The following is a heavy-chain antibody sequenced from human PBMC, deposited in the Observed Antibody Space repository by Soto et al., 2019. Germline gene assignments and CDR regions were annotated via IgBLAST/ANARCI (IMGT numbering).Heavy chain of an antibody. CDR3: ARSSQLLTGPDAFDI. CDR2: ISSSSSYT. J-gene: IGHJ3*02. V-gene: IGHV3-11*05. CDR1: GFTFSDYY. D-gene: IGHD1-7*01. Sequence: QVQLVESGGGLVKPGGSLRLSCAASGFTFSDYYMSWIRQAPGKGLEWVSYISSSSSYTNYADSVKGRFTISRDNAKNSLYLQMNSLRAEDTAVYYCARSSQLLTGPDAFDIWGQGTMVTVSS.